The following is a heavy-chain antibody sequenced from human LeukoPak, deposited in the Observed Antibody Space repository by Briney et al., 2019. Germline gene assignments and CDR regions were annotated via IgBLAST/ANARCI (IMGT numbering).Heavy chain of an antibody. CDR2: IWYDGSNK. J-gene: IGHJ6*02. Sequence: PGGSLRLSCAASGFTFSSYGMHWVRQAPGKGLEWVAVIWYDGSNKYYADSVKGRLTISRDNSKNTLYLQMNSLRAEDTAVYYCAREKVGATGNGMDVWGQGTTVTVSS. CDR3: AREKVGATGNGMDV. V-gene: IGHV3-33*01. D-gene: IGHD1-26*01. CDR1: GFTFSSYG.